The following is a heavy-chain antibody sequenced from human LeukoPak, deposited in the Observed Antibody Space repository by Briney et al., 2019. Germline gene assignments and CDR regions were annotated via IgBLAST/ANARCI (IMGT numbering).Heavy chain of an antibody. CDR2: ISSRSSYI. Sequence: GGSLRLSCAASGFTFSSYSVNRVRQAPGKGLEWVSSISSRSSYIYYADSVKGRFTISRDNAKKSLYLQMNSLRAEDTAIYYCARVEATVTSNVFDYWGQGTLVTVSS. CDR3: ARVEATVTSNVFDY. V-gene: IGHV3-21*01. CDR1: GFTFSSYS. J-gene: IGHJ4*02. D-gene: IGHD4-17*01.